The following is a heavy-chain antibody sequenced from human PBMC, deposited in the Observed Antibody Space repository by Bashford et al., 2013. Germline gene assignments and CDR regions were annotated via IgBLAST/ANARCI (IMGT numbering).Heavy chain of an antibody. V-gene: IGHV4-4*08. CDR3: ARSPADSADYFFVVRSWYFDL. CDR1: GDSISTYY. CDR2: VSGST. J-gene: IGHJ4*02. Sequence: SETLSLTCSVSGDSISTYYWSWIRRAPRDGDREWIGYVSGSTTYNPSLKSRVTISVDTSKNQFSLKLTSVTAADTAVYYCARSPADSADYFFVVRSWYFDLWGQGTLVTVSS. D-gene: IGHD2/OR15-2a*01.